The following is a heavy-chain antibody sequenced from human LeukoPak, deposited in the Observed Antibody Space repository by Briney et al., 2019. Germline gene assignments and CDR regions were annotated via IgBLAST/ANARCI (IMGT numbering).Heavy chain of an antibody. Sequence: ASVKVSCKASGYTFTGYYMHWVRQAPGQGLEWMGWINPNRGGTNYAQKFQGRVTMTRDTSISTAYMELSRLRSDDTAVYYCARDRGLLRFLEWLLLNWGQGTLVTVSS. J-gene: IGHJ4*02. CDR1: GYTFTGYY. D-gene: IGHD3-3*01. V-gene: IGHV1-2*02. CDR2: INPNRGGT. CDR3: ARDRGLLRFLEWLLLN.